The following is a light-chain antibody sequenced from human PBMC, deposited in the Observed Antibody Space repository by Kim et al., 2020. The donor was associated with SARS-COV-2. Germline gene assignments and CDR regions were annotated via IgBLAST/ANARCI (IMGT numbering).Light chain of an antibody. CDR2: DVS. CDR1: QSVGSY. V-gene: IGKV3-11*01. Sequence: SLSPGERATPSCRASQSVGSYLAWYQQKRGQAPRLLMYDVSNRATGIPARFSGSGSGTDFTLTISGLEPEDFALYYCLQRSDWPNTFGQGTKLEI. CDR3: LQRSDWPNT. J-gene: IGKJ2*01.